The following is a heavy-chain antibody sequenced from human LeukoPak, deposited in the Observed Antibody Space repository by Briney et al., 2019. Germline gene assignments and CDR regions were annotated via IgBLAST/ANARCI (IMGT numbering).Heavy chain of an antibody. CDR3: ARDRSSGYAGSFDY. Sequence: GGSLRLSCAASGFTFSSYSMNWVRQAPGKGLEWVSYISSSSTIYYADSVKGRFTISRDNAKNSLYLQMNSLRDEDTAVYYCARDRSSGYAGSFDYWGQGTLVTVSS. CDR2: ISSSSTI. V-gene: IGHV3-48*02. D-gene: IGHD5-12*01. J-gene: IGHJ4*02. CDR1: GFTFSSYS.